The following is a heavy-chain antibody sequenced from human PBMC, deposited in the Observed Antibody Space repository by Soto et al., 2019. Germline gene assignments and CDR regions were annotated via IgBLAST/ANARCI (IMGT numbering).Heavy chain of an antibody. D-gene: IGHD6-19*01. CDR3: ARGTEGSGWYFDY. CDR1: GGSISSYY. V-gene: IGHV4-59*01. Sequence: SETLSLTCTVSGGSISSYYWSWIRQPPGKGLEWIGYIYYSGSTNYNPSLKSRVTISVDTSKNQFSLKLSFVTAADTAVYYCARGTEGSGWYFDYWGQGTLVTVSS. CDR2: IYYSGST. J-gene: IGHJ4*02.